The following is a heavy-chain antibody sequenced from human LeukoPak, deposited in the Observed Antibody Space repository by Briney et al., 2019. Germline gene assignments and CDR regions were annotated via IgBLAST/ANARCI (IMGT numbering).Heavy chain of an antibody. V-gene: IGHV3-33*01. J-gene: IGHJ4*02. CDR1: GFTFSSYG. CDR2: IWYDGSNK. CDR3: ARADSGYDYVDYFDY. Sequence: GGSLRLSCAASGFTFSSYGMHWVRQAPGKGLEWVAVIWYDGSNKYYADSVKGRFTISRDNSKNTLYLQMNSLRAEDTAVYYCARADSGYDYVDYFDYWGQGTLVTVSS. D-gene: IGHD5-12*01.